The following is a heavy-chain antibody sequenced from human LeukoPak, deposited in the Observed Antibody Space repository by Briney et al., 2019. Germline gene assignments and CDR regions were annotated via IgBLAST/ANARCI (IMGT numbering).Heavy chain of an antibody. V-gene: IGHV5-51*01. D-gene: IGHD4-17*01. J-gene: IGHJ1*01. Sequence: GESLKISCKGSGYSFTSDWIGWLRQMPGKGLEWMGIIYPGDSDTRYSPSCQGQVTISADKSISTAYLQWSSLKASDSAMYYCATYGDYTRFQHWGQGTLVTVSS. CDR2: IYPGDSDT. CDR1: GYSFTSDW. CDR3: ATYGDYTRFQH.